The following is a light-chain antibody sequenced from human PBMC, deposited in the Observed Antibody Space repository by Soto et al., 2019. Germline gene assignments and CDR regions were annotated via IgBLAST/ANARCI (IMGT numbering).Light chain of an antibody. CDR3: QHRYNWPLT. CDR1: QTIYSN. CDR2: RAS. V-gene: IGKV3-15*01. J-gene: IGKJ4*01. Sequence: IGMTQSPATLSVSPGERATLSCRASQTIYSNVAWYQQRPGQPPRLLIYRASSRATGIPARFSGSGSGTEFTLTINSLQSEDFAIYYCQHRYNWPLTFGAGTKVDIK.